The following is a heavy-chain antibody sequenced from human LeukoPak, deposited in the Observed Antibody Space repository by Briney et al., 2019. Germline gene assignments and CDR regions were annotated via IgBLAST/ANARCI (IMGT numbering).Heavy chain of an antibody. CDR3: ARGLGDYYDTSDFYYAVPAH. Sequence: ASVKVSCKAPGYTFTTYDITWVRQATGQGLEWMGWMNPNSGDTAYAQTFQGRVAMTRDTSISTAYTELSSLRSEDTAVYYCARGLGDYYDTSDFYYAVPAHWGQGTLVTVSS. CDR1: GYTFTTYD. V-gene: IGHV1-8*01. D-gene: IGHD3-22*01. J-gene: IGHJ4*02. CDR2: MNPNSGDT.